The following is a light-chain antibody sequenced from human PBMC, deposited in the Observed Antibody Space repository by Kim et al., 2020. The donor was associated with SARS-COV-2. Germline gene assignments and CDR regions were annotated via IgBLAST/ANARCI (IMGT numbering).Light chain of an antibody. J-gene: IGKJ1*01. CDR2: GAC. V-gene: IGKV3-20*01. CDR3: QQYGSSPWT. Sequence: EIVLTQSPGTLSLSPGERATLSCRASQSVSSSYLAWYQQKPGQAPRLLIYGACSRATGIPDRFSGSRSGTDFTLTISRLEPEDFAVYYCQQYGSSPWTFGQGTKVDIK. CDR1: QSVSSSY.